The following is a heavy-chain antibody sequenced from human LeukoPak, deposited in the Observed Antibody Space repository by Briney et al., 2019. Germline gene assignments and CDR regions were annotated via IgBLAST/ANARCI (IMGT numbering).Heavy chain of an antibody. CDR1: GYTFTGYY. J-gene: IGHJ4*02. V-gene: IGHV1-2*02. CDR2: INPHSGGT. Sequence: ASVKVSCKASGYTFTGYYMHWVRQAPGQGLEWMGWINPHSGGTNYAQKFQGRVTMTRDTSISTAYMELSRLRSDDTAVYFCARLGYCSSTSCFDSWGQGTLLTVSS. CDR3: ARLGYCSSTSCFDS. D-gene: IGHD2-2*01.